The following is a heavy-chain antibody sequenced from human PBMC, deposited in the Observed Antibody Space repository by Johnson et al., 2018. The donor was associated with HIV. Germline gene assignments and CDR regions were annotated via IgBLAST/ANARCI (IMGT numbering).Heavy chain of an antibody. V-gene: IGHV3-30-3*01. J-gene: IGHJ3*02. CDR3: ARVAAAGPDAFDI. CDR1: GFTFTSYA. CDR2: ISYDGNIK. Sequence: QVQLVESGGGVVQPGRSLRLSCAASGFTFTSYAMHWVRQAPGKGLEWVALISYDGNIKYYADSVKGRFTISRDNSKNTLYVQMNRLRIEDTAVYHCARVAAAGPDAFDIWGQGTMVTVSS. D-gene: IGHD6-13*01.